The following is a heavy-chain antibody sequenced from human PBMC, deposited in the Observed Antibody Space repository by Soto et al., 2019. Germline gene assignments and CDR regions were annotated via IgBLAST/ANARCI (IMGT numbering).Heavy chain of an antibody. Sequence: PSETLSLTCTVSGGSISSSSYYWGWIRQPPGKGLEWIGSIYYSGSTYYNPSLKSRVTISVDTSKNQFSLKLSSVTAADTAVYYCARLPSYIVVVVAATRWFDPWGQGTLVTVSS. CDR2: IYYSGST. V-gene: IGHV4-39*01. D-gene: IGHD2-15*01. CDR1: GGSISSSSYY. J-gene: IGHJ5*02. CDR3: ARLPSYIVVVVAATRWFDP.